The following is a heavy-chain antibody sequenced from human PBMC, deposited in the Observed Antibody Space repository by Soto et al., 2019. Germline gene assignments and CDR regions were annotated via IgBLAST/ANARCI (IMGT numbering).Heavy chain of an antibody. CDR3: ARSLWFGELH. Sequence: QITLKESGPTLVKPTQTLTLTCSFSGFSLSTTGVGVGWIRQSPGKALEWLAIIYWDNDKRYSASLKSRVTITKDTSKNQVVLTVTNMDPVDTGTYYCARSLWFGELHWGQGALVTVSS. CDR1: GFSLSTTGVG. V-gene: IGHV2-5*02. D-gene: IGHD3-10*01. J-gene: IGHJ4*02. CDR2: IYWDNDK.